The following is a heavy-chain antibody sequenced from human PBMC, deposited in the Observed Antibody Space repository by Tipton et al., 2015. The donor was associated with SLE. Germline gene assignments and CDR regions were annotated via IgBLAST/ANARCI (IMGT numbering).Heavy chain of an antibody. V-gene: IGHV3-7*03. CDR3: ARVDWSLHDAFDI. J-gene: IGHJ3*02. CDR2: IKEDGSVT. D-gene: IGHD3-9*01. CDR1: EFTFSSYA. Sequence: SLRLSCVASEFTFSSYAMHWVRQAPGKGLEWVANIKEDGSVTYYGDSLRGRFTISRDNAKNSLYLQMNSLRAEDTALYHCARVDWSLHDAFDIWGQGTMVTVSS.